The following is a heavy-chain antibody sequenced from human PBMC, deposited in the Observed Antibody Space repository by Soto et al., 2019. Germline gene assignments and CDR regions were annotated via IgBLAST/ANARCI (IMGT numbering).Heavy chain of an antibody. J-gene: IGHJ6*02. V-gene: IGHV3-30-3*01. D-gene: IGHD6-13*01. CDR1: GFTFSSYA. CDR2: ISYDGSNK. Sequence: QVQLVESGGGVVQPGRSLRLSCAASGFTFSSYAMHWVRQAPGKGLEWVAVISYDGSNKYYADSVKGRFTISRDNSKNTLSLQMNSLRAEDTAVYYCARDRGGSSSWPNYYYYGMDVWGQGTTVTVSS. CDR3: ARDRGGSSSWPNYYYYGMDV.